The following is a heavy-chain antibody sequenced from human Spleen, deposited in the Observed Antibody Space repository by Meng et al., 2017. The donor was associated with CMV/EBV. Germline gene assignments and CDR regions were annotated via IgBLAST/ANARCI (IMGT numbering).Heavy chain of an antibody. CDR1: GGSFSDYY. CDR3: GRDEGIAMAGNPGVFDF. CDR2: IDHSGST. V-gene: IGHV4-34*01. D-gene: IGHD6-19*01. Sequence: SETLSLTCAVYGGSFSDYYWSWIRQPPGKGLEWIGEIDHSGSTYYNPSLKSRVTISVDTSKNQFSLKLTSVTAADTAVYYCGRDEGIAMAGNPGVFDFWGQGTLVTVSS. J-gene: IGHJ4*02.